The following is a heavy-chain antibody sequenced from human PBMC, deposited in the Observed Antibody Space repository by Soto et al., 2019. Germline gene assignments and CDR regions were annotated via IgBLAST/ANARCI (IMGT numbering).Heavy chain of an antibody. J-gene: IGHJ5*02. CDR1: GFKFSNYA. CDR2: ISTTGGCT. D-gene: IGHD2-15*01. V-gene: IGHV3-23*01. Sequence: RGSLRLSCAASGFKFSNYAMSWVLHAPGKALEWVSVISTTGGCTYYADSVKGRFTISRDNSHNTLYLQVHSLTAEHTAVYYCAKDRRARANSAFYFDVWGQGA. CDR3: AKDRRARANSAFYFDV.